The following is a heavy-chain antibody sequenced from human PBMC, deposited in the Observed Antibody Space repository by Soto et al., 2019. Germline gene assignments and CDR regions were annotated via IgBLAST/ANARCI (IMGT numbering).Heavy chain of an antibody. V-gene: IGHV3-30-3*01. Sequence: QVQLVESGGGVVQPGRSLRLSCAASGFTFSSYAMHWVRQAPGKGLEWVAVISYDGSNKYYADSVKGRFTISRDNSKNTLYLQMNSLRAEDTAVYYCARGGWELTEQVGYWGQGTLVTVSS. CDR2: ISYDGSNK. CDR1: GFTFSSYA. J-gene: IGHJ4*02. D-gene: IGHD1-26*01. CDR3: ARGGWELTEQVGY.